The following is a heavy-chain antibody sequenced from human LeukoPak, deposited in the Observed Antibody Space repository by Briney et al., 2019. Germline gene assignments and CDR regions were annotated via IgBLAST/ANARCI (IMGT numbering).Heavy chain of an antibody. Sequence: SETLSLTCTVSGDSVRNYYWSWIRQPPEKGLEWIGYIYYSGSTNFNPSLKSRVTISVDASKNQISLKLSSVTAVDTAVYYCARHDSSGHYNAFDIWGQGTMVTVSS. D-gene: IGHD3-22*01. CDR2: IYYSGST. J-gene: IGHJ3*02. V-gene: IGHV4-59*08. CDR1: GDSVRNYY. CDR3: ARHDSSGHYNAFDI.